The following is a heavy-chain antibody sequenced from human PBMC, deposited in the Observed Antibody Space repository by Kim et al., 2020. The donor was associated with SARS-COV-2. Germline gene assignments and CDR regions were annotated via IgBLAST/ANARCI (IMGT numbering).Heavy chain of an antibody. D-gene: IGHD7-27*01. Sequence: NDYAVSVKSRITINPDTSKNQFSLQLNSVTPEDTAVYYCARGTGANAFDIWGQGTMVTVSS. J-gene: IGHJ3*02. V-gene: IGHV6-1*01. CDR3: ARGTGANAFDI. CDR2: N.